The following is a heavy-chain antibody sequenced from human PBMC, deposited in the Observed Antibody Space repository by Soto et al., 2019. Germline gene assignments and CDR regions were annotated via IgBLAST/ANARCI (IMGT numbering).Heavy chain of an antibody. J-gene: IGHJ5*02. V-gene: IGHV4-59*01. D-gene: IGHD2-21*02. CDR2: IYYSGST. CDR1: GGSISSYY. Sequence: SETLSLTCTVSGGSISSYYWSWIRQPPGKGLEWIGYIYYSGSTNYNPSLKSRVTISVDTSKNQFSLKLSSVTAADTAVYYCAREGDSTNWFDPWGQGTLVTVSS. CDR3: AREGDSTNWFDP.